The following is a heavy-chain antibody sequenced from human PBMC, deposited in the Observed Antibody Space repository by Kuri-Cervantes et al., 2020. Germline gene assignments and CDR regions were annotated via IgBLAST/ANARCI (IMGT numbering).Heavy chain of an antibody. D-gene: IGHD7-27*01. V-gene: IGHV3-7*01. CDR3: ASSLLGRGNV. J-gene: IGHJ6*04. CDR1: GFTFSCYL. CDR2: IKQYGSEK. Sequence: GESLKTSCAASGFTFSCYLLSWVCQAPGKGLEWVANIKQYGSEKYYLDPVKGRFTISRDNDKNSLYLQMNSLRAEDTAVYCCASSLLGRGNVWGKGTTVTVSS.